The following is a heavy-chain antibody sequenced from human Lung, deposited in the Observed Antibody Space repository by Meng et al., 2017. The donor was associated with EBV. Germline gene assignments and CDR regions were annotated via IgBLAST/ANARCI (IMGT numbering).Heavy chain of an antibody. CDR3: ASFPPPGKQWLVTDY. CDR1: GGSISSSNW. D-gene: IGHD6-19*01. V-gene: IGHV4-4*02. CDR2: IYHSGST. J-gene: IGHJ4*02. Sequence: QVQLQEPGPGLVKPSGTLSLTCAVSGGSISSSNWWSWVRQPPGKGLEWIGEIYHSGSTNYNPSLKSRVTIPVDKSKNQFSLKLSSVTAADTAVYYCASFPPPGKQWLVTDYWGQGTLVTGSS.